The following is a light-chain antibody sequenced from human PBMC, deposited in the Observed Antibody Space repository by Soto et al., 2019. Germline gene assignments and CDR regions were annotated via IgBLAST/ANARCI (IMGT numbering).Light chain of an antibody. Sequence: QSALTQPPSASGSPGQSVTISCTGSSSDISDCKYVSWYQQHPGKAPKLMLYEVSKRPSGVPDRFSGSKSGNTASLTVSGLQAEDEADYYCSSYAGSNIFYVFGTGTKVTVL. CDR2: EVS. J-gene: IGLJ1*01. CDR3: SSYAGSNIFYV. CDR1: SSDISDCKY. V-gene: IGLV2-8*01.